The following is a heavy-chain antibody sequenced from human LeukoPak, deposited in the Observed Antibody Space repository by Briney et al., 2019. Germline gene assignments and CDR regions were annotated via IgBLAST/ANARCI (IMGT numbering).Heavy chain of an antibody. CDR3: AKVVQYTASTGTGLAS. CDR1: GFNFMNLG. CDR2: IWYDGSFI. Sequence: PGGSLRLSCAASGFNFMNLGMHWVRQAPGKGLDWVAVIWYDGSFIYYADSVRGRFIISRDNAKNTLYLQMNSVRAEDTAIYYCAKVVQYTASTGTGLASWGQGTLVTVSS. J-gene: IGHJ4*02. V-gene: IGHV3-33*06. D-gene: IGHD6-13*01.